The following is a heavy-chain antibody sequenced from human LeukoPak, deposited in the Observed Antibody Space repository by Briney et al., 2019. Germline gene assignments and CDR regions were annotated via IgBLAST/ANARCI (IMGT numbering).Heavy chain of an antibody. D-gene: IGHD2-21*02. V-gene: IGHV1-8*01. CDR2: MNPNSGNT. CDR3: ARVVVVTARSGRDFQH. CDR1: GYTFTSYD. Sequence: ASVKVSCKASGYTFTSYDINWVRQATGQGLEWMGWMNPNSGNTGYAQKFQGRVTMTGNTSISTAYMELSSLRSEDTAVYYCARVVVVTARSGRDFQHWGQGTLVTVSS. J-gene: IGHJ1*01.